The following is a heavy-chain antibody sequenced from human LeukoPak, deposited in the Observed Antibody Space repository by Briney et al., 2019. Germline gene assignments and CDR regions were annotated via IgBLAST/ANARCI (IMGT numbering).Heavy chain of an antibody. J-gene: IGHJ1*01. CDR1: GVTFSSYA. V-gene: IGHV3-23*01. CDR3: AKAADPYYYGSRSYHPEYFQH. Sequence: GGSLRLSCAASGVTFSSYAMSWVRQAPGKGLGWVSAISGSGGSTYYADSVKGRFTISRDNSKNTLYLQMNRLRAEDTAVYYCAKAADPYYYGSRSYHPEYFQHWGQGTLVTVSS. CDR2: ISGSGGST. D-gene: IGHD3-10*01.